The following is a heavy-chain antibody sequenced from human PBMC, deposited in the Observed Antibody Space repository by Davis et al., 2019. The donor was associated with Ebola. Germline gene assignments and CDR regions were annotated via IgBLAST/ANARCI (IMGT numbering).Heavy chain of an antibody. D-gene: IGHD3-9*01. V-gene: IGHV3-48*02. CDR1: GFTFSSYS. J-gene: IGHJ6*04. Sequence: GGSLRLSCAASGFTFSSYSMNWVRQAPGKGLEWVSYISSSSSTIYYADSVKGRFTISRDNAKNSLYLQMNSLRDEDTAVYYCARDRSILTGYYIGRDGMDVWDKGTTATVSS. CDR3: ARDRSILTGYYIGRDGMDV. CDR2: ISSSSSTI.